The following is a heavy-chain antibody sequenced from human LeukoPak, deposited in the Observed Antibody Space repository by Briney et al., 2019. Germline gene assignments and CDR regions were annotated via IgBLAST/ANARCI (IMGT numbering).Heavy chain of an antibody. CDR3: AREFAGYAYFDY. CDR1: GGSISSYY. V-gene: IGHV4-59*01. CDR2: IYDSGNT. Sequence: SETLSLTCTVSGGSISSYYWSWIRQPPGKGLEWIGYIYDSGNTNYNPSLTSRVTMSVDTSENQFSLQLSSVTAADTAVYYCAREFAGYAYFDYWGQGTLVTVSS. D-gene: IGHD5-12*01. J-gene: IGHJ4*02.